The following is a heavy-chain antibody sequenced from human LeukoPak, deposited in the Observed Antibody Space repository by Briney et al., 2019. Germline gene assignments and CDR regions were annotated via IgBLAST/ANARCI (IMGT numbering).Heavy chain of an antibody. CDR1: GGSISRSSDF. Sequence: PSETLSLTCTVSGGSISRSSDFWGWIRQTPEKGLEWIGSVSYSGSTFYNPSLKSRSSIFVDTAKSQFSLRLNSVTAADTTIYYCARHDHSDFGDPNWFDPWGQGILVTVSS. CDR2: VSYSGST. CDR3: ARHDHSDFGDPNWFDP. V-gene: IGHV4-39*01. J-gene: IGHJ5*02. D-gene: IGHD4-17*01.